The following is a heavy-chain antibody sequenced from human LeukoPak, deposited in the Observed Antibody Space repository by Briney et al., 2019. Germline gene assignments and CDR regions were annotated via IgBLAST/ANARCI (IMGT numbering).Heavy chain of an antibody. V-gene: IGHV4-39*07. Sequence: PSETLSLTCTVSGGSISTSNYYWGWIRQPPGKGLEWIGNIFYSGSTYYSPSLRGRVTISLDTSRNQFSLKLNSVTAADTAVYYCAKDAGFGELPYFDYWGQGTLVTVSS. D-gene: IGHD3-10*01. J-gene: IGHJ4*02. CDR2: IFYSGST. CDR1: GGSISTSNYY. CDR3: AKDAGFGELPYFDY.